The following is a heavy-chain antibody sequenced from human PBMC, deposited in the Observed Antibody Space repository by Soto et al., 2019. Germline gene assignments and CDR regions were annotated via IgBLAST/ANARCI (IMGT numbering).Heavy chain of an antibody. CDR3: VREDSSSGLHLDQ. J-gene: IGHJ4*02. D-gene: IGHD6-6*01. CDR2: ISGSGSST. V-gene: IGHV3-23*01. CDR1: GFICSNYA. Sequence: GSLSVSWAASGFICSNYAMSWVLQAPGKGLEWVSFISGSGSSTYYADSVKGRFTISRGNSKNTLYLQMNSLRAEDAAVYYCVREDSSSGLHLDQWARRTLVTVSS.